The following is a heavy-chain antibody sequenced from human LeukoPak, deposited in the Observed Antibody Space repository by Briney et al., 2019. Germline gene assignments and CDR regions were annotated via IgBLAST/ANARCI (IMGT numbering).Heavy chain of an antibody. J-gene: IGHJ4*02. CDR3: ARHRVAADY. D-gene: IGHD3-10*01. CDR2: TNPTAGST. V-gene: IGHV1-46*01. Sequence: ASVKVSCKPSGYTFTSYYILWMRQAPGQGLEWMGITNPTAGSTTYAQKFQGRVIMTRDTSTSTVYMELSSLTSDDTAVYYCARHRVAADYWGQGTLVTVSS. CDR1: GYTFTSYY.